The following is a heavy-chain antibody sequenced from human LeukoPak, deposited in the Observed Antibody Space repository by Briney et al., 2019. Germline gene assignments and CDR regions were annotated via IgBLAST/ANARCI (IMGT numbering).Heavy chain of an antibody. J-gene: IGHJ5*02. D-gene: IGHD5-12*01. V-gene: IGHV4-59*01. CDR3: VRAVGPVGGYDSP. CDR2: IYYSGST. CDR1: GGSFSSYY. Sequence: PSETLSLTCTVSGGSFSSYYWSWIRQPPGKGLEWIGYIYYSGSTNCNPSLKSRVTISLDTPKNQFSLKLSSVTAADTAVYYCVRAVGPVGGYDSPWGQGTLVTVSS.